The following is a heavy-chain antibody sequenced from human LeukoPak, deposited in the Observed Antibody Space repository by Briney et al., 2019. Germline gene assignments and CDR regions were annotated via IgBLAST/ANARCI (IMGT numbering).Heavy chain of an antibody. V-gene: IGHV4-39*01. Sequence: PSETLSLTCTVSGGSISSSSYYWGWIRQPPGKGLEWIGSIYYSGSTYYNPSLKSRVTISVDTSKNQFSLKLSSVTAADTAVYYCARLVDYDFWSGTYPKHWFDPWGQGTLVTVSS. J-gene: IGHJ5*02. CDR1: GGSISSSSYY. D-gene: IGHD3-3*01. CDR3: ARLVDYDFWSGTYPKHWFDP. CDR2: IYYSGST.